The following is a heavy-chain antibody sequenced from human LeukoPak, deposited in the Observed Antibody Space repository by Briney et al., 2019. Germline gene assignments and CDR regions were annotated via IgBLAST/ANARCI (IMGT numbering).Heavy chain of an antibody. V-gene: IGHV1-2*02. Sequence: ASVMVSCKASGYTFTGSYMHWVRHAPGQGLEWMGWINPTSGGTNYAQKFQGRVTMTRDTSINTAYMELSRLRSDDTAVYYCARGSNYYDNSGYYAAFDIWGQGTLVTVSS. CDR2: INPTSGGT. J-gene: IGHJ3*02. CDR3: ARGSNYYDNSGYYAAFDI. CDR1: GYTFTGSY. D-gene: IGHD3-22*01.